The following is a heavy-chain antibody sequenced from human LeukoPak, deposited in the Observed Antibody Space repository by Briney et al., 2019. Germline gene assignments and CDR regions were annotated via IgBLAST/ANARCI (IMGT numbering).Heavy chain of an antibody. CDR2: VYHSGST. CDR3: ARDRGEGNFWSGYYTPRNAFDI. J-gene: IGHJ3*02. Sequence: SETLSLTCSVSGDDISSSNWWTWVRQPPQKGLEWIGEVYHSGSTNYNPSLKSRVTISVDTSKNQFSLKLSSVTAADTAVYYCARDRGEGNFWSGYYTPRNAFDIWGQGTMVTVSS. V-gene: IGHV4-4*02. CDR1: GDDISSSNW. D-gene: IGHD3-3*01.